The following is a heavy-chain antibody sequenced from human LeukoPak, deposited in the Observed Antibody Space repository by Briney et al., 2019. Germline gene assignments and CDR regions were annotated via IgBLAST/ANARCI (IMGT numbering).Heavy chain of an antibody. Sequence: ASVKVSCRSSGYTFTTYGITWVRQAPGQGLVWMGWISTYNGNTNYAQKLQGRVTMTTDTSTSTAYMELRSLRSDDTAMYYCARDRMDTGTYFDYWGQGTLVTVSS. CDR2: ISTYNGNT. CDR1: GYTFTTYG. D-gene: IGHD5-18*01. CDR3: ARDRMDTGTYFDY. V-gene: IGHV1-18*01. J-gene: IGHJ4*02.